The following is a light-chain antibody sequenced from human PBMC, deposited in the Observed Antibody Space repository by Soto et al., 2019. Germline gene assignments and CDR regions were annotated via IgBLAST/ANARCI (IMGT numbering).Light chain of an antibody. CDR2: DAS. Sequence: DIQMTQSPTTLSAPVGDRVTITCRASQSISNWLAWCQQKPGKAPKLLIYDASSLESGVPSRFSGSGSGTEFTLTSSSLQPDDFATYYCQKYNSYLWTFGQGTKVDIK. CDR3: QKYNSYLWT. J-gene: IGKJ1*01. V-gene: IGKV1-5*01. CDR1: QSISNW.